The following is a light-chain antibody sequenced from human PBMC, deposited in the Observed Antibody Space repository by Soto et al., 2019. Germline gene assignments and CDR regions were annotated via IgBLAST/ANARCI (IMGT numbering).Light chain of an antibody. Sequence: EIVMTQSPATLSVSPGERATLSCRASQSVSSNLVWYQQKPGQAPRLLIYGASTRATGIPARFSGSGSGTEFTLTISSLQSEDFAVHYCQQYNSWPLTFGGGTKVEIK. CDR3: QQYNSWPLT. CDR2: GAS. J-gene: IGKJ4*01. V-gene: IGKV3-15*01. CDR1: QSVSSN.